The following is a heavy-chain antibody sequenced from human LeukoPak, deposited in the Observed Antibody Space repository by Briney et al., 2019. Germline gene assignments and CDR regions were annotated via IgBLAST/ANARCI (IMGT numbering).Heavy chain of an antibody. CDR3: ARGEEYCSGGSCYVLFDY. Sequence: ASVKVSCKASGGTFSSYAISWVRQAPGQGLEWMGGIIPIFGTANYAQKFQGRVTITPDESTSTAYMELSSLRSEDTAVYYCARGEEYCSGGSCYVLFDYWGQGTLVTVSS. CDR1: GGTFSSYA. J-gene: IGHJ4*02. V-gene: IGHV1-69*13. CDR2: IIPIFGTA. D-gene: IGHD2-15*01.